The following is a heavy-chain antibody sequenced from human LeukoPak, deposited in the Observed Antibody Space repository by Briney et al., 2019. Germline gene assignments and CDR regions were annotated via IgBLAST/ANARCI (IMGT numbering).Heavy chain of an antibody. CDR1: GYTFTGYY. V-gene: IGHV1-2*02. Sequence: ASVKDSCKASGYTFTGYYMHWVRQAPGQGLEWMGWINPNSGGTNYAQKFQGRVTMTRDTSISTAYMELSRLRSDDTAVYYCARDRSFLAAAGPAAYYYYGMDVWGQGTTVTVSS. J-gene: IGHJ6*02. CDR3: ARDRSFLAAAGPAAYYYYGMDV. CDR2: INPNSGGT. D-gene: IGHD6-13*01.